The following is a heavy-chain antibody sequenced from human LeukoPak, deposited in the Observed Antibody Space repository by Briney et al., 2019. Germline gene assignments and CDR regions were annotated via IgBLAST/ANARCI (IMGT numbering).Heavy chain of an antibody. Sequence: PSETLPLTRAVYGGSFRRYYWNWLRPPPSKGLEWIGEINHSGSTNYNPSLKSRVTISVDPSKNQFSLKLSSVTAADTAVYYCARSGSGSHTYYYYGMDVWGQGTTVTVSS. CDR1: GGSFRRYY. CDR3: ARSGSGSHTYYYYGMDV. CDR2: INHSGST. V-gene: IGHV4-34*01. J-gene: IGHJ6*02. D-gene: IGHD3-10*01.